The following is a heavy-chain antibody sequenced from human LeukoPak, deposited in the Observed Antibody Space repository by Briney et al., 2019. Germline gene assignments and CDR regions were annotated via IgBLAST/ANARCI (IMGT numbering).Heavy chain of an antibody. CDR3: ATWYYYDSSGYHPFDY. CDR1: GYTLTELS. V-gene: IGHV1-24*01. Sequence: ASVKVSCKVSGYTLTELSMHWVRQAPGNGLEWMGGFDPEDGETIYAQKFQGRVTMTEDTSTDTAYMELSSLRSEDTAVYYCATWYYYDSSGYHPFDYWGQGTLVTVSS. D-gene: IGHD3-22*01. CDR2: FDPEDGET. J-gene: IGHJ4*02.